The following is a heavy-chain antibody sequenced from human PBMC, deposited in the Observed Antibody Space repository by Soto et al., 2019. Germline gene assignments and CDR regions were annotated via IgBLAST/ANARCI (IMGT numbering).Heavy chain of an antibody. Sequence: LSLTCSVSGGSISSGYYYWSWIRQAPGKGLEWVSYIDSRGRTISYADSVKGRFTISRDKAKNSLYLQMNSLRAEDTAVYYCARQAARNYFDFWGQGTPVTVSS. CDR3: ARQAARNYFDF. D-gene: IGHD6-6*01. CDR1: GGSISSGYYY. J-gene: IGHJ4*02. V-gene: IGHV3-11*01. CDR2: IDSRGRTI.